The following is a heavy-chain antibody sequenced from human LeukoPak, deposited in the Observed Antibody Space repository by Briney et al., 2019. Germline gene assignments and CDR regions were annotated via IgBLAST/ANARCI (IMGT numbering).Heavy chain of an antibody. D-gene: IGHD5-24*01. CDR3: ARDSGYGYNTFPTADY. CDR2: IWYDGSNK. CDR1: GFTFSSYG. J-gene: IGHJ4*02. Sequence: GGSLRLSCAPSGFTFSSYGMHWVRQAPGKGLEWVAVIWYDGSNKYYADSVKGRFTISRDNSKNTLYLQMNSLRAEDTAVNYCARDSGYGYNTFPTADYWGQGILVTVSS. V-gene: IGHV3-33*01.